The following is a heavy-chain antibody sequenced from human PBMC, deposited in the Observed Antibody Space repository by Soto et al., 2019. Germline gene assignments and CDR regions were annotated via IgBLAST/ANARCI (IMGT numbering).Heavy chain of an antibody. CDR2: ISGSGIST. V-gene: IGHV3-23*01. CDR1: GITFRNYRNYA. CDR3: AKVHGGGIGMVTSYFDD. J-gene: IGHJ4*02. D-gene: IGHD5-18*01. Sequence: EVQLLESGGGLVQPGGSLRLSCAASGITFRNYRNYALNWVRQAPGKGLEWVSGISGSGISTYYADSVKGRFSISRDNSKNTLSLQMNSLRSDDTAVYYCAKVHGGGIGMVTSYFDDWGQGALVTVSS.